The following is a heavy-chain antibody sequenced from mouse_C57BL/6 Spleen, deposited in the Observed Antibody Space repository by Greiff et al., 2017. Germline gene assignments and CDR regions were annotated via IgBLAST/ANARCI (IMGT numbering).Heavy chain of an antibody. CDR1: GYSITSGYY. Sequence: EVQLQQSGPGLVKPSQSLSLTCSVTGYSITSGYYWNWIRQFPGNKLEWMGHLSYDGSNNYNPSLKNRISITRDTSKNQFFMKLNSVTAKDTATCYGARETNYYGYFDVWGTGTAVTVSS. CDR2: LSYDGSN. J-gene: IGHJ1*03. V-gene: IGHV3-6*01. CDR3: ARETNYYGYFDV.